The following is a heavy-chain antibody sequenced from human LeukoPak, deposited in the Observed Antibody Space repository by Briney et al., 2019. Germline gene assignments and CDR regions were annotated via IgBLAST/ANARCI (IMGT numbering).Heavy chain of an antibody. CDR1: GFTFSNYA. CDR3: AKDRNPVTTLFSSFDI. V-gene: IGHV3-30*18. CDR2: ISYDGSNK. D-gene: IGHD4-11*01. Sequence: GGSLRLSCAASGFTFSNYAMHWVRQAPGKGLEWVALISYDGSNKYYADSVKGRFTISRDNAKNSLYLQMNSLRAEDMALYYCAKDRNPVTTLFSSFDIWGQGTMVTVSS. J-gene: IGHJ3*02.